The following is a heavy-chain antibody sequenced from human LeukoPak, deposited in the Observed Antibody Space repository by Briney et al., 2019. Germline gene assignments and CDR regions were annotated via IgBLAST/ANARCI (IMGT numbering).Heavy chain of an antibody. CDR1: GGTFSSYA. Sequence: VASVKVSCKASGGTFSSYAISWVRQAPGQGLEWMGRIIPIFGIANYAQEFQGRVTITADKSTSTAYMELSSLRSEDMAVYYCARSTKYSSSYYYYGMDVWGQGTTVTVSS. D-gene: IGHD6-6*01. J-gene: IGHJ6*02. V-gene: IGHV1-69*04. CDR2: IIPIFGIA. CDR3: ARSTKYSSSYYYYGMDV.